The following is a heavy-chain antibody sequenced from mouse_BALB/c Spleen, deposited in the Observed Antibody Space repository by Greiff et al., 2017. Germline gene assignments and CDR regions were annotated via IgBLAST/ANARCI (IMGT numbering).Heavy chain of an antibody. J-gene: IGHJ2*01. CDR3: ARSSGSVYFDY. Sequence: EVKVVESGGGLVQPGGSRKLSCAASGFTFSSFGMHWVRQAPEKGLEWVAYISSGSSTIYYADTVKGRFTISRDNPKNTLFLQMTSLRSEDTAMYYCARSSGSVYFDYWGQGTTLTVSS. V-gene: IGHV5-17*02. CDR2: ISSGSSTI. CDR1: GFTFSSFG. D-gene: IGHD1-3*01.